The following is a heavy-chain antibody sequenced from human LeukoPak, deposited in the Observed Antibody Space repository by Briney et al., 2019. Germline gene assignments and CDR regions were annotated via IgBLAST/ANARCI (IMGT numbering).Heavy chain of an antibody. CDR1: GGSISSYY. D-gene: IGHD6-13*01. Sequence: SETLSLTCTVSGGSISSYYWSWIRQPPGKGLEWIGYIYYSGTTNYNPSLKSRVTISVDASKNQFSLKLSSVTAADTAVYYCARGVYIAAAQYGYWGQGTLVTVSS. V-gene: IGHV4-59*01. CDR2: IYYSGTT. CDR3: ARGVYIAAAQYGY. J-gene: IGHJ4*02.